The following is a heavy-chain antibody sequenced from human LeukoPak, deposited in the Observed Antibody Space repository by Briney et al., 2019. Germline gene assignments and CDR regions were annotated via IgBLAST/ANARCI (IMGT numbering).Heavy chain of an antibody. V-gene: IGHV3-48*01. J-gene: IGHJ6*02. CDR3: SRHQRSYRYGMDV. CDR2: ISSSSSTI. Sequence: GGSLRLSCAASGFTFSSYSMNWVRQAPGKGLEWVSYISSSSSTIYYADSVKGRFTISRDNTKNSLYLLMNSLRAEDTAVYYCSRHQRSYRYGMDVWGQGTTVTVSS. CDR1: GFTFSSYS.